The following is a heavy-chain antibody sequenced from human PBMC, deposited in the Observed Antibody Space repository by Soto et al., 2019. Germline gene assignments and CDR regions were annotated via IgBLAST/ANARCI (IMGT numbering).Heavy chain of an antibody. CDR3: ARILSSGSYYTNNWFDP. V-gene: IGHV2-26*01. J-gene: IGHJ5*02. CDR2: IFSNDEK. D-gene: IGHD3-10*01. Sequence: SGPTLVNPTETLTLTCTVSGFSLSNARMGVSWIRQPPGKALEWLAHIFSNDEKSYSTSLKSRLTISKDTSKSQVVLTMTNMDPVDTATYYCARILSSGSYYTNNWFDPWGQGTLVTVSS. CDR1: GFSLSNARMG.